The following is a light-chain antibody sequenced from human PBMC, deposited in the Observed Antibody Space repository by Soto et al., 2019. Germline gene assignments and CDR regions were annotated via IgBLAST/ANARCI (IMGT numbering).Light chain of an antibody. CDR1: SSDVGAFNF. Sequence: QSALTQPASVSGSPGQSITISCTGTSSDVGAFNFVSWYQQHPGKAPKLMIYEVTNRPSGVSNRFSGSKSGNTASLTISGLEDEDDAYYCCSSFTSTSTDVFGSGTKLTVL. V-gene: IGLV2-14*01. CDR3: SSFTSTSTDV. CDR2: EVT. J-gene: IGLJ1*01.